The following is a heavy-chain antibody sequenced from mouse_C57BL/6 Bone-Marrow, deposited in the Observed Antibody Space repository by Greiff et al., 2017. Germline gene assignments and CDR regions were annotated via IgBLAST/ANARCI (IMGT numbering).Heavy chain of an antibody. CDR1: GYTFTSYD. Sequence: VKLVESGPELVKPGASVKLSCKASGYTFTSYDINWVKQRPGQGLEWIGGIYPRDGSTKYNEKFTGKATLTLDTSSSTAYMELHSLASEDSAVYCCATYCAMDYWGQGTSVTVSS. CDR3: ATYCAMDY. V-gene: IGHV1-85*01. J-gene: IGHJ4*01. CDR2: IYPRDGST.